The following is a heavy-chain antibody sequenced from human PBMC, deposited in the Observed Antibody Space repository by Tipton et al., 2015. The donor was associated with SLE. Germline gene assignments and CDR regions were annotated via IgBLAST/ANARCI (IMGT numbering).Heavy chain of an antibody. CDR1: GGPISSHY. CDR3: ARVARYSSGWHADDAFDI. D-gene: IGHD6-19*01. V-gene: IGHV4-59*11. CDR2: IYYSGST. J-gene: IGHJ3*02. Sequence: TLSLTCTVSGGPISSHYWGWIRQPPGKGLEWIGYIYYSGSTNYNPSLKSRVTISVDTSKNQFSLKLSSVTAADTAVYYCARVARYSSGWHADDAFDIWGQGTMVTVSS.